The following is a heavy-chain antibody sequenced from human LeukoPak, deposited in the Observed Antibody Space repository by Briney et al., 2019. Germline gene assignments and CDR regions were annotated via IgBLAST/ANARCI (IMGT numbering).Heavy chain of an antibody. D-gene: IGHD6-25*01. V-gene: IGHV3-21*01. CDR3: ARATQRGDAFDI. CDR1: GFTFSSYT. J-gene: IGHJ3*02. CDR2: ISSSSSYI. Sequence: GGALRLSCAASGFTFSSYTMNWVRQAPGKGLEWVSSISSSSSYIYYADSTKGRFTISRDNAKNSLYLQMNSLRAEDTAVYYCARATQRGDAFDIWGQGTMVTVSS.